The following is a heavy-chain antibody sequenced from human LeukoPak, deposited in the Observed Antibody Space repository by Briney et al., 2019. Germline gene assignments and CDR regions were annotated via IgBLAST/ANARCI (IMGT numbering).Heavy chain of an antibody. CDR2: IYYTGST. D-gene: IGHD6-19*01. Sequence: PSETLSLTCTVSGGSIGSYYWSWIRQPPGKGLEWIGYIYYTGSTDYNSSLKSRATISVDTSKNQFSLKLSSVTAADTAVYYCARSFSGRGDAFDIWGQGTVVTVSS. CDR1: GGSIGSYY. J-gene: IGHJ3*02. CDR3: ARSFSGRGDAFDI. V-gene: IGHV4-59*01.